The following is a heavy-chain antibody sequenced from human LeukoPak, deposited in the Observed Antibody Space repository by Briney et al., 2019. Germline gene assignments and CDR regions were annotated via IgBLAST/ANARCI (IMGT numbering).Heavy chain of an antibody. CDR3: VRGTGY. V-gene: IGHV3-64D*06. CDR1: GFTFSTYV. CDR2: ISSNGDNT. J-gene: IGHJ4*02. Sequence: GSLRLSCSVSGFTFSTYVMHWVRQAPGKGLEYVSAISSNGDNTYYADSVKGRFTISRDNSKNTLYLQMSSLRADDTAVYYCVRGTGYWGQGTLVTVSS.